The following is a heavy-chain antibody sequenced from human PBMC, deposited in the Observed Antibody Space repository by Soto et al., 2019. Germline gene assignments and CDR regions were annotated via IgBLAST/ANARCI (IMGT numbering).Heavy chain of an antibody. CDR1: GFSFSDYY. D-gene: IGHD4-17*01. V-gene: IGHV3-11*01. J-gene: IGHJ5*02. Sequence: QEQLVESGGGVVKPGGSLCLSCTASGFSFSDYYMSWIRQAPGKGLECIAYISSSGNSIYYADSVKGRFTVSRDNAKNSLYLHMNSLTAEDTAMYYCVRDDDYGGTNNWFDPWGQGTLVTVSS. CDR2: ISSSGNSI. CDR3: VRDDDYGGTNNWFDP.